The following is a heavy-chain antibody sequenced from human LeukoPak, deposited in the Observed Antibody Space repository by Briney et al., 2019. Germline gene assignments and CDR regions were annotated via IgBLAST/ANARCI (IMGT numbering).Heavy chain of an antibody. CDR2: ISGSGGST. V-gene: IGHV3-23*01. J-gene: IGHJ4*02. CDR3: AKGEDDYGDY. Sequence: GSLRLSFAASGFTFSSYAMSWVRPAPGKGLEWVSAISGSGGSTYYADSVKGRFTISRDNSKNTLYLQMNSLRAEDTAVYYCAKGEDDYGDYWGQGTLVTVSS. D-gene: IGHD1-26*01. CDR1: GFTFSSYA.